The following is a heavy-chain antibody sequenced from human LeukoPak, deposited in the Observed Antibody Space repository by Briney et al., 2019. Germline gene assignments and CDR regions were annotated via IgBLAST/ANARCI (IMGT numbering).Heavy chain of an antibody. D-gene: IGHD4-17*01. CDR2: INPNSGRT. V-gene: IGHV1-2*02. CDR1: GYTFTGYY. J-gene: IGHJ4*02. CDR3: ARDRPVTMVTTEWDY. Sequence: ASVTVSCKGSGYTFTGYYMHWGLQAPGPGLECIGWINPNSGRTNYAQKFQGRVTMTRDTSISTAYMDLNRLTSDDTAVYYCARDRPVTMVTTEWDYWGQGSLVTVSS.